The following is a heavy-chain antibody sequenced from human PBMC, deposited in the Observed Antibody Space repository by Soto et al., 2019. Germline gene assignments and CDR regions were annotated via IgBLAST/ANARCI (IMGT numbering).Heavy chain of an antibody. Sequence: GGSLRLSCAASGFTFSSYSMNWVRQAPGKGLEWVSSISSSSSYIYYADSVKGRFTISRDNAKNSLYLQMNSLRAEDTAVYYCARVTYYYDSSGYYSNWFDPWGQGTLVTV. CDR3: ARVTYYYDSSGYYSNWFDP. CDR1: GFTFSSYS. J-gene: IGHJ5*02. D-gene: IGHD3-22*01. V-gene: IGHV3-21*01. CDR2: ISSSSSYI.